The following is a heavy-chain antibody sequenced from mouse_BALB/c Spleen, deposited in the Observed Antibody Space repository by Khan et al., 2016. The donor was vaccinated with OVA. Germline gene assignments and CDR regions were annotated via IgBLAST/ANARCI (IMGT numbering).Heavy chain of an antibody. D-gene: IGHD2-3*01. V-gene: IGHV14-1*02. Sequence: VQLKQSGAELVRPGALVKLSCKASGFNIKDYYMHWVKQRPEQGLVWIGRIDPENGDTIYDPKFQDKASITSDTSSNTAYLQLSSLTSEDTAVYYCARDGYSPWFAYWGQGTLVTVSA. CDR1: GFNIKDYY. CDR3: ARDGYSPWFAY. J-gene: IGHJ3*01. CDR2: IDPENGDT.